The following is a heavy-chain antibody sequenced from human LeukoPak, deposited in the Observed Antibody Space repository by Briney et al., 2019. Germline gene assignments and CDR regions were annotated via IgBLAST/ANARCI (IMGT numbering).Heavy chain of an antibody. CDR2: IMSSGSTI. J-gene: IGHJ4*02. CDR1: GFTFSDYY. CDR3: AKRGVVIRVILGGFHKEAYYFDS. D-gene: IGHD3-22*01. V-gene: IGHV3-11*01. Sequence: GGSLRLSCAASGFTFSDYYMSWIRQAPGKGLELVSYIMSSGSTIYYADSVKGRFTISRDNAKNSLYLQMNSLRAEDTAVYFCAKRGVVIRVILGGFHKEAYYFDSWGQGALVTVSS.